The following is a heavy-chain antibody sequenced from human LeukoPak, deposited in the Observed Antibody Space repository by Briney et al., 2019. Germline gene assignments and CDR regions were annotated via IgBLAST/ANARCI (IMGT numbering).Heavy chain of an antibody. Sequence: SETLSLTCAVYGGSFSGYYWSWIRQPPGKGLEWIGEINHSGSTNYNPSLKSRVTISEDTSKNQFSLKLSSVTAADTAVYYCARGFDFWSGYNFDYWGQGTLVTVSS. CDR1: GGSFSGYY. D-gene: IGHD3-3*01. CDR3: ARGFDFWSGYNFDY. J-gene: IGHJ4*02. V-gene: IGHV4-34*01. CDR2: INHSGST.